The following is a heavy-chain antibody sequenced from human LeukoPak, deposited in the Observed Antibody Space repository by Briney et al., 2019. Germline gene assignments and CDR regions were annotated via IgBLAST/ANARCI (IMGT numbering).Heavy chain of an antibody. CDR1: GYTFTSYD. D-gene: IGHD2-21*02. CDR3: ARDLNIVVVTAIPD. V-gene: IGHV1-18*01. J-gene: IGHJ4*02. Sequence: ASVKVSCKGSGYTFTSYDINWVRQAPGQGLEWMGWISTYNGNTNYAQKLQDRVTMTTDTSTSTAYMELRSLRYDDTAVYYCARDLNIVVVTAIPDWGQGTLVTVSS. CDR2: ISTYNGNT.